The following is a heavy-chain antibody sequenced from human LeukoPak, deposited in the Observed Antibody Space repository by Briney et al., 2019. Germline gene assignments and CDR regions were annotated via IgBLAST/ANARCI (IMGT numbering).Heavy chain of an antibody. Sequence: KPGGSLRLSCAASGFIFSNYGMSWVRQAPGKGLGWVSSISFSSTHIYYADSIQGRFTISRDNAENSLYLQMNSLRAEDTAVYYCAKVALVPTVDYWGQGTLVTVSS. V-gene: IGHV3-21*06. CDR1: GFIFSNYG. D-gene: IGHD3-3*02. CDR3: AKVALVPTVDY. J-gene: IGHJ4*02. CDR2: ISFSSTHI.